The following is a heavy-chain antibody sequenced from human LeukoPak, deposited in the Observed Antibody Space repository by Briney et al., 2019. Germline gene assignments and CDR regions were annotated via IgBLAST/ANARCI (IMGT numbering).Heavy chain of an antibody. CDR2: IYHSGST. V-gene: IGHV4-38-2*01. CDR1: GYSLSSGYY. D-gene: IGHD4-23*01. Sequence: SETLSLTCAVSGYSLSSGYYWGWIRPPPGKGLEWIGSIYHSGSTYYNPSLKSRVTISVDTSKNQFSLKLSSVTAADTAVYYWARPMTDYGGNTFFDYWGQGTLVTVSS. J-gene: IGHJ4*02. CDR3: ARPMTDYGGNTFFDY.